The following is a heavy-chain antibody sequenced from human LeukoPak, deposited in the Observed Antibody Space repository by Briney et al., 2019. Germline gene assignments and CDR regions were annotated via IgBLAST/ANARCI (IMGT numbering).Heavy chain of an antibody. Sequence: GGSLRLSCAASGFTFSSYSMNWVRQAPGKGLEWVSGIIGGGGSTYYADSVKGRFTISGDNSRNTLFLQMNSLRAEDTAVYYCAHGAMYQLDYWGQGTLVTVSS. CDR2: IIGGGGST. D-gene: IGHD2-2*01. V-gene: IGHV3-23*01. J-gene: IGHJ4*02. CDR1: GFTFSSYS. CDR3: AHGAMYQLDY.